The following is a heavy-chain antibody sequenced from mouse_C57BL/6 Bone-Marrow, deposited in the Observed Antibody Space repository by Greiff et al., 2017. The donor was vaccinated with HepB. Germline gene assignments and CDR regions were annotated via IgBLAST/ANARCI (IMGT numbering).Heavy chain of an antibody. Sequence: VQLQQPGAELVRPGTSVKLSCKASGYTFTSYWMHWVKQRPGQGLEWIGVIDPSDSYTNYNQKFKGKATLTVDTSSSTAYMQLSSLTSEDSAVYYCARRAYYSRYAMDYWGQGTSVTVSS. V-gene: IGHV1-59*01. J-gene: IGHJ4*01. CDR1: GYTFTSYW. CDR2: IDPSDSYT. CDR3: ARRAYYSRYAMDY. D-gene: IGHD2-12*01.